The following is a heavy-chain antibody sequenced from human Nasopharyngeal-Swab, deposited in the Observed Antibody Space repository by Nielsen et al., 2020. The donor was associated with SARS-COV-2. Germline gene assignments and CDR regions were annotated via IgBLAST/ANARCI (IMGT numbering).Heavy chain of an antibody. CDR1: GGSNSSSSYY. CDR2: NYYSGST. Sequence: SETLSLTCTVSGGSNSSSSYYRGWIRQPPGKGQEWIGSNYYSGSTYYNPSLKSRVTISVDTSKNQFSLELSSVTAADTAVYYCARREGGQLWSYPFDYWGQGTLVTVSS. D-gene: IGHD5-18*01. J-gene: IGHJ4*02. CDR3: ARREGGQLWSYPFDY. V-gene: IGHV4-39*01.